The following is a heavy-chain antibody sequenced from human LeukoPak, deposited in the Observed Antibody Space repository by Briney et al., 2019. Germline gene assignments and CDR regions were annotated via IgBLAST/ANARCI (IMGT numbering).Heavy chain of an antibody. CDR3: ARPSNKGPYSYITNDY. Sequence: PSETLSLTCTVSGASISNPDYYWGWIRQPPGKGLEWIGSVDYSGGTYYNPSLNGRVTIAVDTSSDQVSLNLDSVTAADTAVYYCARPSNKGPYSYITNDYWGQGTLVTVSS. V-gene: IGHV4-39*01. CDR2: VDYSGGT. D-gene: IGHD5-18*01. CDR1: GASISNPDYY. J-gene: IGHJ4*02.